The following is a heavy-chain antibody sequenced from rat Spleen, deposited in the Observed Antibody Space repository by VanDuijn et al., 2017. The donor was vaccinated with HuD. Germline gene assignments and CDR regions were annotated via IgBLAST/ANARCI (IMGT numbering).Heavy chain of an antibody. D-gene: IGHD1-12*02. CDR1: GFSLTNYH. Sequence: QVQLKESGPGLVQPSQTLSLTCTVSGFSLTNYHVSWVRQPPGKGLEWMGVLWTGGTTAYNSLLKSRLSISRDTSKSQVFLKMNSLQIEDTATYYCARYEEYYDGTYFFHWFAYWGQGTLVTISS. V-gene: IGHV2-43*01. J-gene: IGHJ3*01. CDR3: ARYEEYYDGTYFFHWFAY. CDR2: LWTGGTT.